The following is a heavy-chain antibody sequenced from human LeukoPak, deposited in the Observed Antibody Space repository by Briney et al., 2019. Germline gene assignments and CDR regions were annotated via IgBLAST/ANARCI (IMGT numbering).Heavy chain of an antibody. V-gene: IGHV3-23*01. CDR3: AKAGIGGSSLYYFDY. J-gene: IGHJ4*02. CDR2: IGGSGGST. CDR1: GFTFSSYA. D-gene: IGHD6-6*01. Sequence: GGSLRLSCAASGFTFSSYAMYWVRQAPGKGLEWVSAIGGSGGSTYYADSVKGRFTISRDNSKNTLYLQMNSLRAEDTAVYYCAKAGIGGSSLYYFDYWGQGTLVTVSS.